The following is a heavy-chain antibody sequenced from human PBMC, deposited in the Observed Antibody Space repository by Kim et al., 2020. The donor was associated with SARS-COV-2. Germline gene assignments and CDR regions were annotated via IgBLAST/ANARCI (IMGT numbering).Heavy chain of an antibody. V-gene: IGHV3-30*02. CDR3: AKDCDSVVVPVAGLDY. J-gene: IGHJ4*02. Sequence: GTGRFTIARDNSKKPLYLQMNSVRAEDTAVYYCAKDCDSVVVPVAGLDYWGQGTLVTVSS. D-gene: IGHD2-2*01.